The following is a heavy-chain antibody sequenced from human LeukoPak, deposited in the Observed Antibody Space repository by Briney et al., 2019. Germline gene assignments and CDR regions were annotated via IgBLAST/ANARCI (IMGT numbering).Heavy chain of an antibody. CDR1: GGSISSSSYY. CDR2: IYYSGST. V-gene: IGHV4-39*07. CDR3: ARKGYYYHYMDV. J-gene: IGHJ6*03. Sequence: SETLSLTCTVSGGSISSSSYYWGWIRQPPGKGLEWIGSIYYSGSTYYNPSLKSRVTISVDTSKNQFSLKLSSVTAADTAVYYCARKGYYYHYMDVWGKGTTVTVSS.